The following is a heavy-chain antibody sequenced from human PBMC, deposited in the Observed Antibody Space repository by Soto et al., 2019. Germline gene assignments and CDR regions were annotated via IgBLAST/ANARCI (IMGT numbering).Heavy chain of an antibody. CDR2: IYWDDDK. V-gene: IGHV2-5*05. Sequence: TETRTLTCYISVVSVSSKKKGVGWIRQPPGTALEWLAIIYWDDDKRYGPSLKSRLTITQDSSKNQVVLKMTNMDPVDTATYSCAQKGGGDRILDYWGQGTLVTVSS. J-gene: IGHJ4*02. CDR3: AQKGGGDRILDY. D-gene: IGHD3-16*01. CDR1: VVSVSSKKKG.